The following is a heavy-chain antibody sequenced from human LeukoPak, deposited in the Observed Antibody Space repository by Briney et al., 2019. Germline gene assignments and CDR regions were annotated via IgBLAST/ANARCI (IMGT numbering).Heavy chain of an antibody. CDR2: INPNSGGT. D-gene: IGHD6-19*01. CDR3: ARHRIAVAASLRIAFDI. Sequence: GASVKVSCKASGYTFTGYYMHWVRQAPGQGLEWMGWINPNSGGTNYAQKFQGRVTMTRDASISTAYMELSRLRSDDTAVCYCARHRIAVAASLRIAFDIWGQGTMVTVSS. V-gene: IGHV1-2*02. CDR1: GYTFTGYY. J-gene: IGHJ3*02.